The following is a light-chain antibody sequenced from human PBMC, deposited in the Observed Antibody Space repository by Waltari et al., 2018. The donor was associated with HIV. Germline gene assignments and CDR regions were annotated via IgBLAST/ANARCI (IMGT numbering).Light chain of an antibody. CDR1: QTIGDY. J-gene: IGKJ3*01. CDR2: SAT. CDR3: EQIYTFPLFS. Sequence: DIQLTQSPSPLSASVGDRVTITCRASQTIGDYVNWYQQTPGKPPKLLIYSATSLQPGVPSRFSGSGSGTDFALTISSLQPEDFAIYYCEQIYTFPLFSFGPGTKVDIK. V-gene: IGKV1-39*01.